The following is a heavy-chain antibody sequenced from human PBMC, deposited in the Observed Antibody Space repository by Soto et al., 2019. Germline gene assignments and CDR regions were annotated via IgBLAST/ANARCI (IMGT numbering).Heavy chain of an antibody. J-gene: IGHJ5*02. CDR1: GYTFTNYG. D-gene: IGHD4-17*01. CDR3: ARDGDEEANFDP. CDR2: INGYNGYT. Sequence: QVQLVQSGAEVKKPGASVKVSCKASGYTFTNYGISWERQAPGQGLEWMGWINGYNGYTNYAQKFQGRVTMATDTSTSTAYMELRSLRSDDTAVYYCARDGDEEANFDPWGQGTLVTVSS. V-gene: IGHV1-18*01.